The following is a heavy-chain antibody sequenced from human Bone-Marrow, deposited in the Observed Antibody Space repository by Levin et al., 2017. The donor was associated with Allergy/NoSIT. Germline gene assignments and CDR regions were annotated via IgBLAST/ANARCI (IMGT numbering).Heavy chain of an antibody. J-gene: IGHJ5*02. CDR1: GFTFSDYY. D-gene: IGHD2-15*01. V-gene: IGHV3-11*01. CDR2: ISSSGSTI. CDR3: AREMAVVVAATERENWFDP. Sequence: GGSLRLSCAASGFTFSDYYMSWIRQAPGKGLEWVSYISSSGSTIYYADSVKGRFTISRDNAKNSLYLQMNSLRAEDTAVYYCAREMAVVVAATERENWFDPWGQGTLVTVSS.